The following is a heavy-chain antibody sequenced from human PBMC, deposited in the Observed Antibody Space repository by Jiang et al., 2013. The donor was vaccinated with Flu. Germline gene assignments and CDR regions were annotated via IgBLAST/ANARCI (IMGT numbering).Heavy chain of an antibody. V-gene: IGHV3-30-3*01. CDR3: ARDEIVVVPAAYGMDV. Sequence: VQLLESGGGVVQPGRSLRLSCAASGFTFSSYAMHWVRQAPGKGLEWVAVISYDGSNKYYADSVKGRFTISRDNSKNTLYLQMNSLRAEDTAVYYCARDEIVVVPAAYGMDVWGQGTTVTVSS. D-gene: IGHD2-2*01. J-gene: IGHJ6*02. CDR2: ISYDGSNK. CDR1: GFTFSSYA.